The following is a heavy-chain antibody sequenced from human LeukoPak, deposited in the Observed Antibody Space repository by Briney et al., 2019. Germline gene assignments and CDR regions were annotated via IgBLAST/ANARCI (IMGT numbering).Heavy chain of an antibody. V-gene: IGHV3-30*04. CDR3: ARELLLETYLLWFGELADGMDV. CDR1: GFTFSSYA. D-gene: IGHD3-10*01. Sequence: GGSLRLSCAASGFTFSSYAMHWVRQAPGKGLEWVAVISYDGSNKYYADSVKGRFTISRDNSKNTLYLQMNSLRAEDTAVYYCARELLLETYLLWFGELADGMDVWGKGTTVTVSS. CDR2: ISYDGSNK. J-gene: IGHJ6*04.